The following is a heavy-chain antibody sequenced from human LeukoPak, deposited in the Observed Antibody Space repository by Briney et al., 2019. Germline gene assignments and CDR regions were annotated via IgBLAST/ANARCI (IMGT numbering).Heavy chain of an antibody. CDR3: AEGRVTLIVDDVFDI. V-gene: IGHV3-9*03. J-gene: IGHJ3*02. CDR1: GFIFDDYT. Sequence: GRSLRLSCVASGFIFDDYTMYWVRQVPGKGLELVSRISYNSGSVAYADSVKGRFTISRDNARNSLYLQMNSLRAEDMALYYCAEGRVTLIVDDVFDIWGQGTMVTVSS. CDR2: ISYNSGSV. D-gene: IGHD3-22*01.